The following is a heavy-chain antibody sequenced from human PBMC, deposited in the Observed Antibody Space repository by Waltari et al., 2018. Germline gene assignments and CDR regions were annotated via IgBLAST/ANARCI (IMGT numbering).Heavy chain of an antibody. J-gene: IGHJ4*02. V-gene: IGHV3-11*06. CDR3: ARSAWFDY. CDR1: RDFY. CDR2: ISSGIGYT. Sequence: RDFYMSWIRQAPGKVLEWVSSISSGIGYTNYADSVKGRFTISRDNAKNSLYLQMNSLSAEDTAVYYCARSAWFDYWGQGTLVTVSS.